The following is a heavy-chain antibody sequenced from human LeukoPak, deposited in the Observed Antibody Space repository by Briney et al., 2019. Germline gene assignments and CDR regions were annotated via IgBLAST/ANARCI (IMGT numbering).Heavy chain of an antibody. D-gene: IGHD6-19*01. CDR1: GGSISSSSYY. CDR2: IYYSGST. V-gene: IGHV4-39*07. Sequence: SETLSLTCTVSGGSISSSSYYWGWIRQPPGKGLEWIGSIYYSGSTYYNPSLKSRVTISVDTSKNQFSLKLSSVTAADTAVYYCASPPGDSSGWYYQSPYFDYWGQGTLVTVSS. J-gene: IGHJ4*02. CDR3: ASPPGDSSGWYYQSPYFDY.